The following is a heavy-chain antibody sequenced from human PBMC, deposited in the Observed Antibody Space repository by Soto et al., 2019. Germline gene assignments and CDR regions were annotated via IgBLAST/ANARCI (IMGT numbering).Heavy chain of an antibody. CDR1: GFTFSSYG. J-gene: IGHJ4*02. Sequence: GGSLRLSCAASGFTFSSYGMHWVRQAPGKGLEWVAVISYDGSNKYYADSVKGRFTISRDNSKNTLYLQMNSLRAEDTAVYYCAKDLIVGAALDYWGQGTLVTVSS. D-gene: IGHD1-26*01. V-gene: IGHV3-30*18. CDR2: ISYDGSNK. CDR3: AKDLIVGAALDY.